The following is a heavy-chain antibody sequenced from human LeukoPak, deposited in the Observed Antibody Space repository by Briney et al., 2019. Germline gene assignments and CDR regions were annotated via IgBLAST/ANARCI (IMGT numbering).Heavy chain of an antibody. CDR1: GFTFSSYS. Sequence: GGSLRLSCAASGFTFSSYSMNWVRQAPGKGLEWVSSISSSSYIYYADSVKGRFTISRDNAKNSLYLQMNSLRAEDTAVYYCAKGPAGCSGGSCYDAFDIWGQGTMVTVSS. J-gene: IGHJ3*02. CDR2: ISSSSYI. CDR3: AKGPAGCSGGSCYDAFDI. V-gene: IGHV3-21*04. D-gene: IGHD2-15*01.